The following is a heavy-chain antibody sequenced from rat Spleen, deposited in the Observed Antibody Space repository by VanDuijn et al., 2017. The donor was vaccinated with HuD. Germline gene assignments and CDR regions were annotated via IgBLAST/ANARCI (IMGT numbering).Heavy chain of an antibody. Sequence: EVQLVESDGGLVQPGRSLKLSCAASGFTLSDHYMAWVRQAPTKGLEWVASISYDGDNTYYRDSVKGRFTISRDNTKNTLYLQMNSLRSEDTATYYCTSSAGHWGQGVMVTVSS. CDR1: GFTLSDHY. D-gene: IGHD3-2*01. CDR3: TSSAGH. CDR2: ISYDGDNT. V-gene: IGHV5-20*01. J-gene: IGHJ2*01.